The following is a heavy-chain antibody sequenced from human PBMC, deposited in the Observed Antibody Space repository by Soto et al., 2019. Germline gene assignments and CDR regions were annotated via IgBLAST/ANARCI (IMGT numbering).Heavy chain of an antibody. Sequence: SNSLALICACSGGPISRSSWFSTVRAHAGKGLEWIGSIYYSGSTYYNPSLKSRVTISVDTSKNQFSLKLSSVTAADTAVYYCARHQGLERLPLLNWFDPWGQGTLVTVSS. CDR3: ARHQGLERLPLLNWFDP. D-gene: IGHD1-1*01. J-gene: IGHJ5*02. V-gene: IGHV4-39*01. CDR1: GGPISRSSWF. CDR2: IYYSGST.